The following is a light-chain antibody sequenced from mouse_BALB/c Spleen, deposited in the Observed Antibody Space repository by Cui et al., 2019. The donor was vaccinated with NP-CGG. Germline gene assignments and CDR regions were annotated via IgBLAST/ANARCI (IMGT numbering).Light chain of an antibody. CDR1: TGAVTTSNY. V-gene: IGLV1*01. CDR2: GTN. CDR3: ALWYSNHWV. Sequence: QAVVTQESALTTSPGETVTLTCRSSTGAVTTSNYANWVQEKPDHLFTGLIVGTNNRAPGVPARFSGSLIGDKAVLTITGVQTEDEAIYFCALWYSNHWVFGGGTKLTVL. J-gene: IGLJ1*01.